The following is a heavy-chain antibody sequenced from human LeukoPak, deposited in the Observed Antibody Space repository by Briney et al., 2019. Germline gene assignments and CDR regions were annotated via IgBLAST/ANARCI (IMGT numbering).Heavy chain of an antibody. CDR1: GASFSGYY. J-gene: IGHJ5*02. CDR2: INHSGSN. CDR3: ARGPTVDYDILTGYYHFNS. D-gene: IGHD3-9*01. V-gene: IGHV4-34*01. Sequence: PSETLSLTCALYGASFSGYYWSWIRQPPGKGLEWDGEINHSGSNNYNPSLKSRVTISIDTSKNQFSLKLSSVTAADTAVYYCARGPTVDYDILTGYYHFNSWGQGTLVTVSS.